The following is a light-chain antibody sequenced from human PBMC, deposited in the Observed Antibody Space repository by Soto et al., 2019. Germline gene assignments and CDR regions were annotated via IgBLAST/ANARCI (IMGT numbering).Light chain of an antibody. CDR3: QAWDRTNAWI. Sequence: QSVLTQPPSVSAAPGQKVTISCSGSSSNIGNNYVSWYQQLPGTAPKLLIYDNNKRPSGIPDRFSGSKSGTSATLGITGLQTGDEADYYCQAWDRTNAWIFGGGTKLTVL. CDR2: DNN. V-gene: IGLV1-51*01. CDR1: SSNIGNNY. J-gene: IGLJ2*01.